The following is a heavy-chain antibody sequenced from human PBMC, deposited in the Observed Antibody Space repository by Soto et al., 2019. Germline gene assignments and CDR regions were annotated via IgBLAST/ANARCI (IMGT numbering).Heavy chain of an antibody. V-gene: IGHV3-48*02. CDR3: ARDGPAGIAAAGRGMDV. CDR2: ISSSSSTI. Sequence: SLRLSCAASGFTFSSYSMNWVRQAPGKGLEWVSYISSSSSTIYYADSVKGRFTISRDNAKNSLYLQMNSLRDEDTAVYYCARDGPAGIAAAGRGMDVWGQGTTVTVSS. D-gene: IGHD6-13*01. CDR1: GFTFSSYS. J-gene: IGHJ6*02.